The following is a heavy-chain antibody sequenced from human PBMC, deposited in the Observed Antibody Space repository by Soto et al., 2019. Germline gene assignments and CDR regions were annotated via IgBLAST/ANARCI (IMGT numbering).Heavy chain of an antibody. CDR2: ISAYNGNT. CDR3: ARDGRTREYCGGDCYSN. Sequence: GASVKVSCKASGYTFTSYGISWVRQAPGQGLEWMGWISAYNGNTNYAQKLQGRVTMTTDTSTSTAYMELRSLRSDDTAVFYCARDGRTREYCGGDCYSNWGQGTLVTVSS. J-gene: IGHJ4*02. CDR1: GYTFTSYG. V-gene: IGHV1-18*01. D-gene: IGHD2-21*02.